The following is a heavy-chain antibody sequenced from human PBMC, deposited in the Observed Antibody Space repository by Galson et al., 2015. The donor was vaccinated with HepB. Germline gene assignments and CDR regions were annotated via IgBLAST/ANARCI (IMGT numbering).Heavy chain of an antibody. V-gene: IGHV2-5*01. CDR3: AHRSSITSDDY. Sequence: ALVKPTQTLTLTCTFSGFSFTRSGMCIGWIRQPPGKALEWLGFVYWNDDKRYSPFLKSRLTITKDTSRDQVVLTMTNMDPVDTATYYCAHRSSITSDDYWGQGTLVTVSS. J-gene: IGHJ4*02. CDR1: GFSFTRSGMC. D-gene: IGHD1-14*01. CDR2: VYWNDDK.